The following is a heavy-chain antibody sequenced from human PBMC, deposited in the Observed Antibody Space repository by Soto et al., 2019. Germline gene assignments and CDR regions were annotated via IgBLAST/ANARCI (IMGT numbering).Heavy chain of an antibody. V-gene: IGHV3-23*01. J-gene: IGHJ4*02. Sequence: GGSLRLSCAASGFTFSGYAMSWDRQAPGKGLEWIAAISGSGGSTYYADSVKGRFTISRDNSKNTLYLQMNCLRAEDTAVYYCAKDWGPGGQIVIFDYWGQGTLVTVSS. CDR2: ISGSGGST. CDR3: AKDWGPGGQIVIFDY. CDR1: GFTFSGYA. D-gene: IGHD3-16*01.